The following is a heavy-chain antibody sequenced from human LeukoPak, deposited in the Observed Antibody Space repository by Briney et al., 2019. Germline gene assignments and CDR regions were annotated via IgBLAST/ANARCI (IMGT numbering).Heavy chain of an antibody. Sequence: SETLALTCTVSGGSISSYYWSWIRQPPGKGLEWIGYIYYSGSTNYNPSPKSRVTISVDTSKNQFPLKLSSVTASDTAVYYCAGGHWELLVYDYWGQGTLVTVSS. CDR3: AGGHWELLVYDY. J-gene: IGHJ4*02. CDR1: GGSISSYY. V-gene: IGHV4-59*01. CDR2: IYYSGST. D-gene: IGHD1-26*01.